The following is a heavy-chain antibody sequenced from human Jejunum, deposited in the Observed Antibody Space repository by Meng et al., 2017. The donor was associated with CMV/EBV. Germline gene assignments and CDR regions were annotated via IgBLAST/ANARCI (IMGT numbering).Heavy chain of an antibody. CDR1: GGSFSGYY. CDR3: ARGNYDSSGYYLDY. D-gene: IGHD3-22*01. V-gene: IGHV4-34*01. J-gene: IGHJ4*02. CDR2: INHSRGT. Sequence: QGQFQEWGAGLLKPSETLSLTCAVYGGSFSGYYWSWIRQPPGKGLEWIGEINHSRGTKYNPSLKSRVTISADTSKNQFSLKLTSVTAADTAVYYCARGNYDSSGYYLDYWGQGTLVTVSS.